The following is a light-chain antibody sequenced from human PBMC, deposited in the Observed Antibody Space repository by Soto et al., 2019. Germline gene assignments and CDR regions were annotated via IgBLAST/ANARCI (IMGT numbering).Light chain of an antibody. CDR3: NSYTSSTTPYV. CDR2: DVT. J-gene: IGLJ1*01. V-gene: IGLV2-14*03. Sequence: SLLPQPASVSGSPGQSITISCTGSSSDVGAYNYVSWYQHHPDKAPKLVIYDVTNRPSGVSNRFSGSKSGNTASLTISGLQAEDEADYYCNSYTSSTTPYVFGTGTKVTVL. CDR1: SSDVGAYNY.